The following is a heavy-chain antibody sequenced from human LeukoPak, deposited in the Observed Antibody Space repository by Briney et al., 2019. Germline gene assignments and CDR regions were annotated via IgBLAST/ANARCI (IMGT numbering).Heavy chain of an antibody. CDR2: IYPGDSDT. Sequence: GESLKISCKGSGYSFTSYWIGWVRQMPGKGLEWMGIIYPGDSDTRYSPSFRGQVTISADKSISTAYLQWSSLKASDTAMYYCARSGYSYGYHFDYWGQGTLVTVSS. V-gene: IGHV5-51*01. D-gene: IGHD5-18*01. J-gene: IGHJ4*02. CDR1: GYSFTSYW. CDR3: ARSGYSYGYHFDY.